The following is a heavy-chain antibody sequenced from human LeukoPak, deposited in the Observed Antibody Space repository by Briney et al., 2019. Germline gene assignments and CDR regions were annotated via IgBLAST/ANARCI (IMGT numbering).Heavy chain of an antibody. CDR2: ISYDGSNK. CDR3: ARDRGYDSSSFLYYYYYGMDV. D-gene: IGHD3-22*01. Sequence: GGSLRLSCAASGFTFSSYAMHWVRQAPGKGLEWVAVISYDGSNKYYADSVKGRFTISRDNSKNTLYLQMNSLRAEDTAVYYCARDRGYDSSSFLYYYYYGMDVWGQGTTVTVSS. CDR1: GFTFSSYA. V-gene: IGHV3-30*04. J-gene: IGHJ6*02.